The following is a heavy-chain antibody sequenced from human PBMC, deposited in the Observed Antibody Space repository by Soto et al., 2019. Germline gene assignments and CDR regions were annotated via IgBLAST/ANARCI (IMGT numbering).Heavy chain of an antibody. CDR1: GFTFSGYA. CDR3: AKDQVGATIRGTFDP. CDR2: ISGSGGST. V-gene: IGHV3-23*01. D-gene: IGHD1-26*01. Sequence: EVQLLESGGGLVQPGGSLRLSCAASGFTFSGYAMSWVRQAPGKGLEWVLGISGSGGSTYYADSVKGRFTISRDNPKNTLYLQMNSLRAEDTAVYYCAKDQVGATIRGTFDPWGQGTLVTVSS. J-gene: IGHJ5*02.